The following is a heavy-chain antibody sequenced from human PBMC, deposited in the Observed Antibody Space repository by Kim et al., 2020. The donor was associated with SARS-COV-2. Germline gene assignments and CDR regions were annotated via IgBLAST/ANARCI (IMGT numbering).Heavy chain of an antibody. Sequence: ETLSLTCAVYGGSFSGYYWSWIRQPPGKGLEWIGEINHSGSTNYNPSLKSRVTISVDTSKNQFSLKLSSVTAADTAVYYCARGLRRVRFLEWLLFPYFDYWGQGTLVTVSS. D-gene: IGHD3-3*01. CDR3: ARGLRRVRFLEWLLFPYFDY. CDR1: GGSFSGYY. J-gene: IGHJ4*02. CDR2: INHSGST. V-gene: IGHV4-34*01.